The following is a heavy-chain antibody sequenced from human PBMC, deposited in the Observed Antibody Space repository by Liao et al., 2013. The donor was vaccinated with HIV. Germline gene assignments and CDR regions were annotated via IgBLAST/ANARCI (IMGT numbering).Heavy chain of an antibody. D-gene: IGHD3-10*01. J-gene: IGHJ4*02. CDR1: GGSISSSSYY. CDR2: INHRGRT. Sequence: QLQLQESGPGLVKPSETLSLTCTVSGGSISSSSYYWGWIRQPPGKGLEWIGEINHRGRTNYNPSLKSRVTISEDTSKNQFSLKLSSVTAADTAVYYCARGTRWFGEVRLDYWGQGTLVTVSS. CDR3: ARGTRWFGEVRLDY. V-gene: IGHV4-39*07.